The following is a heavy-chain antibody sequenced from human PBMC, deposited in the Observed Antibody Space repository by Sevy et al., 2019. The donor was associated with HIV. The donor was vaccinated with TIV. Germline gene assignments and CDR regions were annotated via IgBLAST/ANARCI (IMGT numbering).Heavy chain of an antibody. CDR3: ARDLEFYDYGDDGPAFMPDY. J-gene: IGHJ4*02. D-gene: IGHD3-16*01. Sequence: GGSLRLSCAASGFTFSTYGMHWVRQAPGKGLEGVAVIWFDGSNTYYADSGKGRFTTSRDIAKNTLHIQMNSLRAEDTAVYYCARDLEFYDYGDDGPAFMPDYWGQGTLVTVSS. V-gene: IGHV3-33*01. CDR2: IWFDGSNT. CDR1: GFTFSTYG.